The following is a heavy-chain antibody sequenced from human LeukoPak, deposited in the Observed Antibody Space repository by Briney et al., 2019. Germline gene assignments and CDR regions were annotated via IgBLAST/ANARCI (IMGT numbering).Heavy chain of an antibody. V-gene: IGHV3-48*02. Sequence: GGSLRLSCAVSGFTLSSYIMNWVRQAPGKGLEWISYIHSSSSSTYYADSVKGRFTISRDNAKNSLYLQMNSLRDEDTAVYYCVRGDFYLDYWGQGTLVTVSS. J-gene: IGHJ4*02. D-gene: IGHD3/OR15-3a*01. CDR1: GFTLSSYI. CDR3: VRGDFYLDY. CDR2: IHSSSSST.